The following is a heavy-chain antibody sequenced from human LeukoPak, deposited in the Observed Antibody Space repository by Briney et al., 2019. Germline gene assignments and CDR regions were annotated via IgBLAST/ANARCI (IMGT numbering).Heavy chain of an antibody. CDR3: ARAALSGSYARVYYFDY. J-gene: IGHJ4*02. D-gene: IGHD1-26*01. Sequence: ASVKVSCKASEYTFTSYYMHWVRQAPGQGLEWMGIINPSGGSTSYAQKFQGRVTMTRDTSTSTVYMELSSLRSEDTAVYYCARAALSGSYARVYYFDYWGQGTLVTVSS. CDR1: EYTFTSYY. CDR2: INPSGGST. V-gene: IGHV1-46*01.